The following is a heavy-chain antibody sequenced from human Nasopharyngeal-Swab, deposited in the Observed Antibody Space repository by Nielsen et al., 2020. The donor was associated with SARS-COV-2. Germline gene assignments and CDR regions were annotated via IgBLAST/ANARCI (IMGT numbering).Heavy chain of an antibody. CDR2: ISGSGGST. V-gene: IGHV3-23*01. Sequence: GESLKISCAASGFTFSSYAMSWVRQAPGKGLEWVSAISGSGGSTYYADSVKGRFTSSRNNSKNTLYLQMNSLRAENTAVYYCAKVIPSVSDYWGQGTLVTVSS. J-gene: IGHJ4*02. CDR3: AKVIPSVSDY. CDR1: GFTFSSYA. D-gene: IGHD2-21*01.